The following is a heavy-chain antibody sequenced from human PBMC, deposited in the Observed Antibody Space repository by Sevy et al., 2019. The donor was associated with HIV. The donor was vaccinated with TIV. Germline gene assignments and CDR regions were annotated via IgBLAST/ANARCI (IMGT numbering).Heavy chain of an antibody. CDR2: ISYDGSNK. CDR1: GFTFSSYA. V-gene: IGHV3-30-3*01. CDR3: ARDESLVAPRYYYYGMDV. J-gene: IGHJ6*02. Sequence: GGSLRLSCAASGFTFSSYAMHWVRQAPGKGLEGVAVISYDGSNKYYADSVKGRFTISRDNSKNTLYLQMNSLRAEDTAVYYCARDESLVAPRYYYYGMDVWGQGTTVTVSS. D-gene: IGHD2-15*01.